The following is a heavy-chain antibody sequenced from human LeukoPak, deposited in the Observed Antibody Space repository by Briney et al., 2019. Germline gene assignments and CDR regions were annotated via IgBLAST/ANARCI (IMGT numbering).Heavy chain of an antibody. V-gene: IGHV3-33*01. CDR2: IWYDGSNK. J-gene: IGHJ6*02. CDR1: GFTFSNYG. CDR3: ARDREAAYYYYGMDV. Sequence: GGSLRLSCAASGFTFSNYGMHWVRQAPGKGLEWVAVIWYDGSNKYYADSVKGRFTISRDNSKNTLYLQMNSLRAEDTAVYYCARDREAAYYYYGMDVWGQGTTVTVSS. D-gene: IGHD1-26*01.